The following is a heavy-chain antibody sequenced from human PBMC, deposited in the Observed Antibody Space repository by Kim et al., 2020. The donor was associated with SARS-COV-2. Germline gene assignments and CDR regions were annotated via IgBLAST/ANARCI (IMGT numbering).Heavy chain of an antibody. J-gene: IGHJ6*02. D-gene: IGHD2-15*01. CDR3: AKDMGYCSGGSCLGMDV. Sequence: VKGRFTISRDNAKNSLKLQMNSLRAEDTALYYCAKDMGYCSGGSCLGMDVWGQGTTVTVSS. V-gene: IGHV3-9*01.